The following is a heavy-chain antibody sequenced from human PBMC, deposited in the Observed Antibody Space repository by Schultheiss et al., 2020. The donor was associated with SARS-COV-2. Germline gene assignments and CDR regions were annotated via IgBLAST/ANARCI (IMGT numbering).Heavy chain of an antibody. V-gene: IGHV4-31*03. CDR2: IYYSGST. CDR3: AREGEYCSSTSCYSVYFDY. J-gene: IGHJ4*02. D-gene: IGHD2-2*01. CDR1: GGSISSGGYY. Sequence: SQTLSLTCTVSGGSISSGGYYWSWIRQHPGKGLEWIGYIYYSGSTYYNPSLKSRVTISVDTSKNQFSLKLSSVTAADTAVYYCAREGEYCSSTSCYSVYFDYWGQGTLVTVSS.